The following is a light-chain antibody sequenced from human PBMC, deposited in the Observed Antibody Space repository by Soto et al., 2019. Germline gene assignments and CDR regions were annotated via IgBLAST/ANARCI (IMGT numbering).Light chain of an antibody. CDR3: AAWDDSLNGWV. J-gene: IGLJ3*02. Sequence: QSVLTQPPSASGTPGQRVTISCSGTSSNLGSNTANWYQQFLGTAPKVLIYSNNERPSRVPDRFSGSKSGTSASLAISELQSEDEADYYCAAWDDSLNGWVFGGGTKVTVL. V-gene: IGLV1-44*01. CDR1: SSNLGSNT. CDR2: SNN.